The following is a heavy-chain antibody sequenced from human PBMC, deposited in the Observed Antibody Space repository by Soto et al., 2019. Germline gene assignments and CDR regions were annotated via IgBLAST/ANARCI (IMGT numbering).Heavy chain of an antibody. Sequence: ASVKVSCKASGYTFTSYGISWVRQAPGQGLEWMGWISAYNGNTNYAQKLQGRVTMTTDTSTSTAYMELRSLRSDDTAVYYCAREPYYDFWSGYHYVADHYGMDVWGQGTTVTV. CDR2: ISAYNGNT. CDR3: AREPYYDFWSGYHYVADHYGMDV. J-gene: IGHJ6*02. V-gene: IGHV1-18*04. D-gene: IGHD3-3*01. CDR1: GYTFTSYG.